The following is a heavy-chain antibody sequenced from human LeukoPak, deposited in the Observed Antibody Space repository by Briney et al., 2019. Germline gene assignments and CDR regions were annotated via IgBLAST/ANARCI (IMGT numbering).Heavy chain of an antibody. Sequence: GGSLRLSCTASGFTFSSYAMSWVRQAPGKGLEWVSGTSGSGRSIHYADSVKGRFTISRDNSKNTLYLQMNSLRADDTAVYYCAKDMNSWRDGSGLGDYFDYWGQGTLVTVSS. CDR1: GFTFSSYA. CDR2: TSGSGRSI. CDR3: AKDMNSWRDGSGLGDYFDY. J-gene: IGHJ4*02. V-gene: IGHV3-23*01. D-gene: IGHD6-19*01.